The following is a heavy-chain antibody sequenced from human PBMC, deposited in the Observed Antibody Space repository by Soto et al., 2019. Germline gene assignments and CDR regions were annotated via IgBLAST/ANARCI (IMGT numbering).Heavy chain of an antibody. CDR2: IWYDGSNK. CDR1: GFTFSSYG. Sequence: PGGSLRLSCAASGFTFSSYGMHWVRQAPGKGLEWVAVIWYDGSNKYYADSVKGRFTISRDNSKNTLYLQMNSLRAEDTAVYYFARVLPYYYYGMDVWGQGTTVTVSS. CDR3: ARVLPYYYYGMDV. V-gene: IGHV3-33*01. J-gene: IGHJ6*02.